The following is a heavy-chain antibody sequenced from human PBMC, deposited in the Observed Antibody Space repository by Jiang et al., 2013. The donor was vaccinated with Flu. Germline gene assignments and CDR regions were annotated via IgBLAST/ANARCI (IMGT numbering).Heavy chain of an antibody. V-gene: IGHV4-59*01. Sequence: GSGLVKPSETLSLTCTVSGGSISSYYWSWIRQPPGKGLEWIGYIYYSGSTNYNPSLKSRVTISVDTSKNQFSLKLSSVTAADTAVYYCARGTGYYDILTGYYDPWGQGTLVTVSS. CDR1: GGSISSYY. CDR2: IYYSGST. D-gene: IGHD3-9*01. J-gene: IGHJ5*02. CDR3: ARGTGYYDILTGYYDP.